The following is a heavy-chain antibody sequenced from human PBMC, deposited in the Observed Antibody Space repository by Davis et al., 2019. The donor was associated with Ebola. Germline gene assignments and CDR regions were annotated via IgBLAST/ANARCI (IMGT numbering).Heavy chain of an antibody. Sequence: PGGSLRLSCAASGFTFSSYWMSWVRQAPGKGLEWVANIKQDGSEKYYVDSVKGRFTISRDNAKNSLYLQMNSLRAEDTAVYYCARGSHLAYDSSGSGDYWGQGTLVTVSS. CDR2: IKQDGSEK. V-gene: IGHV3-7*04. CDR1: GFTFSSYW. J-gene: IGHJ4*02. CDR3: ARGSHLAYDSSGSGDY. D-gene: IGHD3-22*01.